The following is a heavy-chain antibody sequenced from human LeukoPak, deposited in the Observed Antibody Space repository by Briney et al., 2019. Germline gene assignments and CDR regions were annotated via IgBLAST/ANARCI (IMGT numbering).Heavy chain of an antibody. Sequence: GGTLRLSCAASGFTFSSYGMSWVRQAPGKGLEWVSAISGSGGSTYYADSVKGRFTISRDNSKNTLYLQMNSLRAEDTAVYYCAKAKGYCSSTSCYEGGYYFDYWGQGTLVTVSS. V-gene: IGHV3-23*01. CDR1: GFTFSSYG. CDR2: ISGSGGST. J-gene: IGHJ4*02. CDR3: AKAKGYCSSTSCYEGGYYFDY. D-gene: IGHD2-2*01.